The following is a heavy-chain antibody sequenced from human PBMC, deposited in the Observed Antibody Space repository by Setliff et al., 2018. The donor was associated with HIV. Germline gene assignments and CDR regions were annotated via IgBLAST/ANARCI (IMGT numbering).Heavy chain of an antibody. V-gene: IGHV4-4*01. J-gene: IGHJ2*01. CDR2: SYHSGST. Sequence: TLSLTCAVSGGSISSSNWWTWVRQPPGKGLEWIGESYHSGSTNYNPSLKSRVTISLGKSKNQFSLKLTSVTAADTAIYFCARSCQSGRSDWYFDLWGRGTLVTVSS. CDR3: ARSCQSGRSDWYFDL. D-gene: IGHD2-15*01. CDR1: GGSISSSNW.